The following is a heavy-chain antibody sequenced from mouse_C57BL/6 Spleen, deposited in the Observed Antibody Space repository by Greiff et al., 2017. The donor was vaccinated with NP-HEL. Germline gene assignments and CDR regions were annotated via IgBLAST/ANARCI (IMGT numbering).Heavy chain of an antibody. D-gene: IGHD2-4*01. CDR1: GYTFTDYN. J-gene: IGHJ3*01. V-gene: IGHV1-22*01. CDR2: INPNNGGT. Sequence: EVKLVESGPELVKPGASVKMSCKASGYTFTDYNMHWVKQSHGKSLEWIGYINPNNGGTSYNQKFKGKATLTVNKSSSTAYMELRSLTSEDSAVYYCAVYDYHGVFAYWGQGTLVTVSA. CDR3: AVYDYHGVFAY.